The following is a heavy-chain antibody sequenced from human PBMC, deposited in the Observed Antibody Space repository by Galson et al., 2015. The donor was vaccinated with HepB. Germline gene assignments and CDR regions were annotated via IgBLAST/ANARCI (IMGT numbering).Heavy chain of an antibody. V-gene: IGHV3-23*01. CDR1: GFTFSNYA. J-gene: IGHJ6*03. Sequence: SLRLSCAASGFTFSNYAMSWVRQAPGKGLEWVSTISGSGGSAYYADSVKGRFAISRDNSENTLYLHMISLRAEDTAVYYCAKSTITRRGEADYYYMDVWGKGTTVTVSS. CDR2: ISGSGGSA. D-gene: IGHD4-11*01. CDR3: AKSTITRRGEADYYYMDV.